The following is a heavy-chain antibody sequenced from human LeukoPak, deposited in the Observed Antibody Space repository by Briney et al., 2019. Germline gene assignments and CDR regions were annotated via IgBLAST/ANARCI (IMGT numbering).Heavy chain of an antibody. CDR1: GFTFSSYA. Sequence: LRLSCVVSGFTFSSYAMHWIRQPPGKGLEWIGNVYSGSTYYNPSLKSRVTISVDTSKNQLSLKLSSVTAADTAVYYCARRYYYESTGYYFDYWGQGTLVTVSS. CDR2: VYSGST. D-gene: IGHD3-22*01. CDR3: ARRYYYESTGYYFDY. J-gene: IGHJ4*02. V-gene: IGHV4-38-2*01.